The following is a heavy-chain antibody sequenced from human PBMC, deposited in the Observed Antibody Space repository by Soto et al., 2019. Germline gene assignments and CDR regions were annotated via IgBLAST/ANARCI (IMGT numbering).Heavy chain of an antibody. CDR2: IYLGDSDT. CDR3: ATTFDYNGYFDP. Sequence: GESLKIACKTSGYSLTTYCFAWVLQMPGKGLEWMGIIYLGDSDTIYSPSAQGHFTISADKSIKTAYLQWSSLKASDTAIYYCATTFDYNGYFDPWGQGTQVTVSS. D-gene: IGHD4-4*01. CDR1: GYSLTTYC. J-gene: IGHJ5*02. V-gene: IGHV5-51*01.